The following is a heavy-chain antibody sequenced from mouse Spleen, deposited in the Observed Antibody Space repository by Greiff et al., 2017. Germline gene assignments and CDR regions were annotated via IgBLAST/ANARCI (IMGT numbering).Heavy chain of an antibody. CDR1: GYSFTGYN. Sequence: VQLKESGPELEKPGASVKISCKASGYSFTGYNMNWVKQSNGKSLEWIGNIDPYYGGTSYNQKFKGKATLTVDKSSSTAYMQLKSLTSEDSAVYYCAREEYGNLYYAMDYWGQGTSVTVSS. CDR2: IDPYYGGT. D-gene: IGHD2-10*02. CDR3: AREEYGNLYYAMDY. V-gene: IGHV1-39*01. J-gene: IGHJ4*01.